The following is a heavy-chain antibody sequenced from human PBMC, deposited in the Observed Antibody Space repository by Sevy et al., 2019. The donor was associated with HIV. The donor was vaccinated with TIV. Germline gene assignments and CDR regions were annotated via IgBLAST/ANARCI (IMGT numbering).Heavy chain of an antibody. D-gene: IGHD4-4*01. V-gene: IGHV3-74*01. Sequence: GGSLRLSCAASGFTFSSYWMHWVRQAPGKGLVWVSRINSDGSSTSYADSVKGRFTISRDNAKNTLYLQMNSLRAEETAVYYCARDGPTTSNYDYYYYGMDVWGQGTTVTVSS. CDR3: ARDGPTTSNYDYYYYGMDV. CDR1: GFTFSSYW. CDR2: INSDGSST. J-gene: IGHJ6*02.